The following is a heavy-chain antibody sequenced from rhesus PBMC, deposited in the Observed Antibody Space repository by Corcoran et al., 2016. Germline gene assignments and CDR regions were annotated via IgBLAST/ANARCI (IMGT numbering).Heavy chain of an antibody. Sequence: QVQLQESGPGLVKPSETLSLTCAVPGGSISGGYGWRWIRPPPGEGLGWVGHIFGSIGSTYYNPSLKSRVTISRDTSKNQFSLKLSSVTAADTAVYYCARRGGYSGYIYYFDYWGQGVLVTVSS. J-gene: IGHJ4*01. V-gene: IGHV4S7*01. D-gene: IGHD5-30*01. CDR3: ARRGGYSGYIYYFDY. CDR1: GGSISGGYG. CDR2: IFGSIGST.